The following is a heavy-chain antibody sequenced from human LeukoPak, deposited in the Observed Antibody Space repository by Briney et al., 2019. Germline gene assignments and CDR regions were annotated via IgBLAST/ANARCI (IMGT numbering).Heavy chain of an antibody. CDR3: ARRAYYGSGSYPQGVNWFDP. CDR2: INHSGST. Sequence: PSETLSLTCAVYGGSFGGYYWSWIRQPPGKGLEWIGEINHSGSTNYNPSLKSRVTISVDTSKNQFSLKLSSVTAADTAVYYCARRAYYGSGSYPQGVNWFDPWGQGTLVTVSS. D-gene: IGHD3-10*01. CDR1: GGSFGGYY. J-gene: IGHJ5*02. V-gene: IGHV4-34*01.